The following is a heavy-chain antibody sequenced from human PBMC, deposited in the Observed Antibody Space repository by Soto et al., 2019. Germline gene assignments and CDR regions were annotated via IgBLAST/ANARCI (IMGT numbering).Heavy chain of an antibody. Sequence: PGGSLRLSCAASGFTFSSYGMHWVRQATGKGLEWVSAIGTAGDTYYPGSVKGRFTISRENAKNSLYLQMNSLRAGDTAVYYCARGGQPGSYYYYGMDVWGQGTTVPVYS. D-gene: IGHD3-16*01. CDR2: IGTAGDT. V-gene: IGHV3-13*01. CDR3: ARGGQPGSYYYYGMDV. CDR1: GFTFSSYG. J-gene: IGHJ6*02.